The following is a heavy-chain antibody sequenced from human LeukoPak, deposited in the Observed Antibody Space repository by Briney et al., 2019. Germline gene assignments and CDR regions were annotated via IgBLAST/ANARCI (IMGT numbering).Heavy chain of an antibody. V-gene: IGHV4-59*01. CDR2: IYYRGST. CDR3: ARYGYSSGWGRAFDI. Sequence: PETLSLTCTVSGGSIISYYWSWLRPPPGKGLEGMGDIYYRGSTNYNPSLMSQVTIAVDTSKNQFSLKLSSVTAADTAVYYCARYGYSSGWGRAFDIWGQGTMVTVSS. CDR1: GGSIISYY. D-gene: IGHD6-19*01. J-gene: IGHJ3*02.